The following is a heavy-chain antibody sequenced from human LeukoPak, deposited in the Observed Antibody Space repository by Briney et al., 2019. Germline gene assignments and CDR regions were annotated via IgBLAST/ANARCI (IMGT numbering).Heavy chain of an antibody. CDR2: SSSYI. CDR3: ASSYDSSGYYLGFDY. J-gene: IGHJ4*02. CDR1: GFTFSGYC. Sequence: GGSLRLSCAASGFTFSGYCMNWVRQAPGKGLEWVSSSSSYIYYADSVKGRFTISRDNAKNSLYLQMNSLRAEDTAVYYCASSYDSSGYYLGFDYWGQGTLVTVSS. D-gene: IGHD3-22*01. V-gene: IGHV3-21*01.